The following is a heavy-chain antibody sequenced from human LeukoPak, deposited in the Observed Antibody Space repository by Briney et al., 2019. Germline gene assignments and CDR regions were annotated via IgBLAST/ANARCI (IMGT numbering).Heavy chain of an antibody. CDR2: IYYSGST. V-gene: IGHV4-39*01. J-gene: IGHJ4*02. D-gene: IGHD6-19*01. CDR1: GGSPCSSSYY. CDR3: ARGGWYYFDY. Sequence: SETLSVTCTVSGGSPCSSSYYCGWIRQPPGNWLEWIGSIYYSGSTHYNPSLKSRVTISVDTSKNQFSLKLSSVTAADTAVYYCARGGWYYFDYWGQGTLVTVSS.